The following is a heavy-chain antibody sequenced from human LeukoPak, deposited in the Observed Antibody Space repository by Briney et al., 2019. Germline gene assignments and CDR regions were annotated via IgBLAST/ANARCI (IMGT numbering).Heavy chain of an antibody. CDR3: ARGGKRGYSGYVFDY. CDR2: IIPIFGTV. Sequence: SVKVSCKASGGTFSSYAISWVRQAPGQGLEWMGRIIPIFGTVNYAQKFQGRVTITTDESTSTAYMELSSLRSEDTAVYYCARGGKRGYSGYVFDYWGQGTLVTVSS. D-gene: IGHD5-12*01. CDR1: GGTFSSYA. V-gene: IGHV1-69*05. J-gene: IGHJ4*02.